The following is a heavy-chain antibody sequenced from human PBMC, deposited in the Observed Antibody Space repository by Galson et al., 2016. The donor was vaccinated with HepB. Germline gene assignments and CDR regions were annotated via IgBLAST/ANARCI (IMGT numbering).Heavy chain of an antibody. V-gene: IGHV3-48*03. J-gene: IGHJ3*01. Sequence: SLRLSCAVSGFTFSSHEMHWVRQAPGKGLERVAYISNSGTTRYYGDSVKGRLTISRDNAKNSLYLLLNSLRPEDTAVYYRVRGKYGRLPRLWGQGTMVIVSS. CDR1: GFTFSSHE. CDR2: ISNSGTTR. CDR3: VRGKYGRLPRL. D-gene: IGHD1-26*01.